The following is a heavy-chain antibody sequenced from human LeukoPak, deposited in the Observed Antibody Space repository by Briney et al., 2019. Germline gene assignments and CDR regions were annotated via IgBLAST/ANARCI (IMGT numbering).Heavy chain of an antibody. J-gene: IGHJ5*02. CDR3: AKGAGGFSYYNWFDP. CDR2: IYYSGST. Sequence: TSETLSLTCTVSGGSISSYYWSWIRQPPGKGLEWIGYIYYSGSTNYNPSLKSRVTISVDTSKNQFSLKLSSVTAADTAIYYCAKGAGGFSYYNWFDPWGQGTLVTVSS. D-gene: IGHD5-18*01. V-gene: IGHV4-59*01. CDR1: GGSISSYY.